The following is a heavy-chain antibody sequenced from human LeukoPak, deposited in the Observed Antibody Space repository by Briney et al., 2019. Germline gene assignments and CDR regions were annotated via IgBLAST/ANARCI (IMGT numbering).Heavy chain of an antibody. Sequence: GGSLRLSCAASGFTFDDYAMHWVRQAPGKGLEWVSGISWNSGSIGYADSVKGRFTISRDNAKNSLYLQMNSLRAEDTALYYCAKARPRYSSSQNDAFDIWGQGTMVTVSS. CDR2: ISWNSGSI. V-gene: IGHV3-9*01. CDR3: AKARPRYSSSQNDAFDI. CDR1: GFTFDDYA. D-gene: IGHD6-13*01. J-gene: IGHJ3*02.